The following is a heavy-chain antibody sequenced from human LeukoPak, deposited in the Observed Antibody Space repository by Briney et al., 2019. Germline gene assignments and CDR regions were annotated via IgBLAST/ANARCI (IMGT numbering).Heavy chain of an antibody. J-gene: IGHJ3*02. CDR1: GFTFSTHS. D-gene: IGHD1-1*01. CDR2: INHDGNDI. Sequence: GGSLRLSCAASGFTFSTHSMNWVRQAPGKGLEWVSYINHDGNDIYYGESVKGRFTISRDDAKNSLYLQIHTLRADDTAVYYCAGDGTGVLPGDAFDIWSQGTMVTVSS. V-gene: IGHV3-21*05. CDR3: AGDGTGVLPGDAFDI.